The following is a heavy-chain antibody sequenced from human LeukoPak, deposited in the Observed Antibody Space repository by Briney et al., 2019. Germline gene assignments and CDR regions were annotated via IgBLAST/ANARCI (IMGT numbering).Heavy chain of an antibody. CDR2: IYYSGST. D-gene: IGHD1-26*01. V-gene: IGHV4-4*02. Sequence: PSETLSLTCAVSGGSISSSYWWTWVRQPPGKGLEWIGYIYYSGSTNYNPSLKSRVTISVDTSKNQFSLKLSSVTAADTAVYYCARVIVGAIDYWGQGTLVTVSS. J-gene: IGHJ4*02. CDR1: GGSISSSYW. CDR3: ARVIVGAIDY.